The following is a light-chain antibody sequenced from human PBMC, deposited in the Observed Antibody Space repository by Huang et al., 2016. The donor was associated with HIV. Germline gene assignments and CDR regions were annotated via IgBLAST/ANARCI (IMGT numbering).Light chain of an antibody. V-gene: IGKV3-15*01. CDR2: GAS. Sequence: EIVMTHSPATLSVSPGERATLSCRASQSVRSNLAWYQQKPGQGPTLLIYGASTRATGIPDRFSGSGSGTKVTLTSISLQSEDFAVYYCQQYNNWPPEYTFGQGTKLEIK. J-gene: IGKJ2*01. CDR1: QSVRSN. CDR3: QQYNNWPPEYT.